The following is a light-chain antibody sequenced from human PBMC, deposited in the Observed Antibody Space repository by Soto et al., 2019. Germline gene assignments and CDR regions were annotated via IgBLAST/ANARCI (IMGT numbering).Light chain of an antibody. J-gene: IGLJ2*01. CDR3: QVWDRGSAHVL. Sequence: SYELTQPPSVSVAPGETARISCGGNNIGSKGVHWYQQKPGQAPVLVIYSDTDLPPVIPERFSGSNSANMATLTISRVEAGDEADYYCQVWDRGSAHVLFGGGTKLPVL. CDR2: SDT. V-gene: IGLV3-21*01. CDR1: NIGSKG.